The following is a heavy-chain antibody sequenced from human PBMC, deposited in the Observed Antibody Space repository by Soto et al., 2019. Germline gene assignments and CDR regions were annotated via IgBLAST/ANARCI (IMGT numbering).Heavy chain of an antibody. CDR3: AIWSNWNPLYYRGMDV. V-gene: IGHV1-69*08. CDR1: GGVLTNYS. CDR2: IIPLHNTS. J-gene: IGHJ6*02. D-gene: IGHD1-20*01. Sequence: GASVKVSCKASGGVLTNYSLYWGRHAPAQGLEWLGGIIPLHNTSNYSLKLLGRGSVAADTSSNTVYMHLSGLTSDETATYYCAIWSNWNPLYYRGMDVWGQGTTVTVSS.